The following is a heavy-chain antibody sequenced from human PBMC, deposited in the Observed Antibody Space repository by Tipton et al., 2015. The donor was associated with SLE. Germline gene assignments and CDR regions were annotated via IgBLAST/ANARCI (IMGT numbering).Heavy chain of an antibody. CDR2: IYYSGTT. CDR3: ARARWYSSGSAMGDAFDI. CDR1: SGSVSSGSYY. Sequence: TLSLTCTVSSGSVSSGSYYWSWIRQPPGKGLEWIGYIYYSGTTNFNPSLKTRVTMSVDTSKNQFSLKLSSVTAADTAVYYCARARWYSSGSAMGDAFDIWGQGTMVTVSS. J-gene: IGHJ3*02. V-gene: IGHV4-61*01. D-gene: IGHD6-19*01.